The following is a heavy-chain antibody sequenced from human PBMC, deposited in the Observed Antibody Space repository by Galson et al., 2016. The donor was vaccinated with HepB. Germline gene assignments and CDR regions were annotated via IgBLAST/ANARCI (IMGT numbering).Heavy chain of an antibody. CDR3: ARDDYSGGRGSPDY. CDR2: INNGAATQ. Sequence: SLRLSCAASGFFFSGRAMSWVRQALGKGLEWVSGINNGAATQGYAASVKGRLPISRDNSKNTLYLQMNSLRTEDTAVYYCARDDYSGGRGSPDYWGQGTLVTVSS. CDR1: GFFFSGRA. V-gene: IGHV3-23*01. J-gene: IGHJ4*02. D-gene: IGHD4/OR15-4a*01.